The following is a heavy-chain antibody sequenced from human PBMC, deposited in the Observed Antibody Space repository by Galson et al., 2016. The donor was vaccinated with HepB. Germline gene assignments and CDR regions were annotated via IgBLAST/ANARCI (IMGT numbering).Heavy chain of an antibody. D-gene: IGHD4-11*01. CDR2: IHWNDEK. CDR3: AHSPRDTVTNWFGP. CDR1: GFALSTSGVG. Sequence: PALVKPTQTLTLTCTFSGFALSTSGVGVHWIRQPPGKALEWLAVIHWNDEKRYSPSLKSRLTLTKGTSKNQVVLTMTNLDPVDTATYHCAHSPRDTVTNWFGPRGQGTLGTVSS. J-gene: IGHJ5*02. V-gene: IGHV2-5*01.